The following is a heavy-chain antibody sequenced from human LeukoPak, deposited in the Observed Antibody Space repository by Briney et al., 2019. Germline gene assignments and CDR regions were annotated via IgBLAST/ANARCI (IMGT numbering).Heavy chain of an antibody. CDR1: GGSINSYY. V-gene: IGHV4-59*08. J-gene: IGHJ4*02. CDR2: IYYSGST. CDR3: ARGTTVTTLGDY. D-gene: IGHD4-17*01. Sequence: SETLSLTCTVSGGSINSYYWSWIRQPPGKGLEWIGYIYYSGSTNYNPSLKSRVTMSVDTSKNQFSLKLSSVTAADTAVYYCARGTTVTTLGDYWGQGTLVTVSS.